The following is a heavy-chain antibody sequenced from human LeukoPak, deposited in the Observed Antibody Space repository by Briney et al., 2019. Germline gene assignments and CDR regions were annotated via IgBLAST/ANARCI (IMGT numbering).Heavy chain of an antibody. CDR2: IYTSGST. CDR3: ARDLQANRLWFGELLDNWFDP. D-gene: IGHD3-10*01. Sequence: ASETLSLTCTVSGGSISSYYWSWIRQPAGKGLEWIGRIYTSGSTNYNPSLKSRVTMSVDTSKNQFSLKLSSVTAADTAVYYCARDLQANRLWFGELLDNWFDPWGQGTLVTVSS. V-gene: IGHV4-4*07. J-gene: IGHJ5*02. CDR1: GGSISSYY.